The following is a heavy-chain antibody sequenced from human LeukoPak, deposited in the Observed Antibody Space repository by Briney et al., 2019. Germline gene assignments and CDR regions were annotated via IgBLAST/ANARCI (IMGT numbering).Heavy chain of an antibody. V-gene: IGHV3-7*01. CDR3: ARASYDSSGYYEWFFDY. J-gene: IGHJ4*02. Sequence: GGSLRLSCAASGFTFNRYWMSWFRQAPGKGLEWVTNINQDGSAKYYVDSVKGRFTVSRDNAERSLYLQMNSLRPEDTAVYYCARASYDSSGYYEWFFDYWGQRTLVTVSS. CDR2: INQDGSAK. D-gene: IGHD3-22*01. CDR1: GFTFNRYW.